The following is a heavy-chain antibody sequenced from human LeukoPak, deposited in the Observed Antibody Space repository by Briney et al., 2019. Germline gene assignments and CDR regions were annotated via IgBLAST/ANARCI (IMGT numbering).Heavy chain of an antibody. CDR2: IIPIFGTA. D-gene: IGHD2-2*01. CDR1: GGTFTSYA. CDR3: ARGLGYCSSTSCQPYYYYYMDV. V-gene: IGHV1-69*06. J-gene: IGHJ6*03. Sequence: SVKLSCRASGGTFTSYAISWVRQAPGQGLEWMGGIIPIFGTANYAQKFQGRVTITADKSTSTAYMELSSLRSEDTAVYYCARGLGYCSSTSCQPYYYYYMDVWGKGTTVTVSS.